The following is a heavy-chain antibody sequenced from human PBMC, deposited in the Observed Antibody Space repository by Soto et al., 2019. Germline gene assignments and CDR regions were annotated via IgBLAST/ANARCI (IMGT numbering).Heavy chain of an antibody. V-gene: IGHV1-3*01. J-gene: IGHJ6*02. D-gene: IGHD5-12*01. CDR3: AIDGYGYYYYYGMDV. CDR2: INAGNGNT. Sequence: GASVKVSCKASGYTFTSYAMHWVRQAPGQRLEWMRWINAGNGNTKYSQKFQGRVTITRDTSASTAYMELSSLRSEDTAVYYCAIDGYGYYYYYGMDVWGQGTTVTVSS. CDR1: GYTFTSYA.